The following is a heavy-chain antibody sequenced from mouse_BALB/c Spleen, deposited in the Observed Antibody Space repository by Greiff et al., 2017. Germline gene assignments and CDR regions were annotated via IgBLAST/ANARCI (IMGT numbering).Heavy chain of an antibody. CDR2: IYPGDGDT. D-gene: IGHD3-1*01. V-gene: IGHV1-82*01. CDR3: ARGEQLGLGYFDY. Sequence: VQLQQSGPELVKPGASVKISCKASGYAFSSSWMNWVKQRPGQGLEWIGRIYPGDGDTNYNGKFKGKATLTADKSSSTAYMQLSSLTSVDSAVYFCARGEQLGLGYFDYWGQGTTLTVSS. CDR1: GYAFSSSW. J-gene: IGHJ2*01.